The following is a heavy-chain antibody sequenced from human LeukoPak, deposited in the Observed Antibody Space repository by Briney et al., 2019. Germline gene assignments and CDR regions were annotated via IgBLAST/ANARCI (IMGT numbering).Heavy chain of an antibody. D-gene: IGHD5-18*01. CDR1: GFTFSSYW. CDR3: ARVHRGYSYGRLDY. J-gene: IGHJ4*02. CDR2: ISSSDNTI. V-gene: IGHV3-48*02. Sequence: PGGSLRLSCAASGFTFSSYWMNWVRQAPGKGLEWVSYISSSDNTIHYADSVKGRFTISRDNAKNSLYLEMNSLRDEDTAVYYCARVHRGYSYGRLDYWGQGTLVTVSS.